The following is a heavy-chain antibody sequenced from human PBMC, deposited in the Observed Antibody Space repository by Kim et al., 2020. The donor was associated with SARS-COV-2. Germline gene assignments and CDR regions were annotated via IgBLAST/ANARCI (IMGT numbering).Heavy chain of an antibody. CDR2: LSYSGST. V-gene: IGHV4-59*11. J-gene: IGHJ3*02. D-gene: IGHD6-19*01. Sequence: SETLSLTCTVSGGSISSHYWSWIRQPPGKRLEWIGYLSYSGSTNYNPSLKSRVTISVDTSKNLFSLHLSSVTAADTAVYYCARDSGYSSGWSEAVDIWGQGTMVTVSS. CDR3: ARDSGYSSGWSEAVDI. CDR1: GGSISSHY.